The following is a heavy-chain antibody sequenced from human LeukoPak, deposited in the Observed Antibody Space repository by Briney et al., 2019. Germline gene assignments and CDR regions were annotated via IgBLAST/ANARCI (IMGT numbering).Heavy chain of an antibody. V-gene: IGHV4-34*01. CDR3: AQNGQSGFSFDP. CDR2: GSDVGGT. J-gene: IGHJ5*02. CDR1: GASLNGHY. Sequence: PSETLSLTCAVYGASLNGHYWSWIRQPPGKGLEWIGEGSDVGGTKYNPSLKSRVTISADTSKNQFSLKPSPVTAADTAVYYCAQNGQSGFSFDPWGQGTLVTVSS. D-gene: IGHD2-8*01.